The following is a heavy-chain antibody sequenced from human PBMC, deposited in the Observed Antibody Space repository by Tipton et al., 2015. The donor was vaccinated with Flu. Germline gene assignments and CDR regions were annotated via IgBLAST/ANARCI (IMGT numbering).Heavy chain of an antibody. Sequence: TLSLTCTVSGGSISSSSYYWTWIRQPAGKGLEWIGQIYTSGSTKFNPSLKSRVTISLDTSKSQFSLKLSSVTAADTAVYYCARRDYSNYVSEPKNWFDSWGQGALVIVSS. J-gene: IGHJ5*01. D-gene: IGHD4-11*01. CDR3: ARRDYSNYVSEPKNWFDS. V-gene: IGHV4-61*09. CDR2: IYTSGST. CDR1: GGSISSSSYY.